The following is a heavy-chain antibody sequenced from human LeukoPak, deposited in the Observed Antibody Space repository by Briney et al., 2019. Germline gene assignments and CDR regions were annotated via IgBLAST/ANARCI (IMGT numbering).Heavy chain of an antibody. J-gene: IGHJ6*03. V-gene: IGHV4-4*02. CDR3: ARDRGGYSSGYYYYYMDV. D-gene: IGHD5-18*01. CDR2: IYHSGST. Sequence: MPSETLSLTCAVSGGSISSSNWGSWVRQPPGKGLEWIGEIYHSGSTNYNPSLKSRVTISVDKSKNQFSLKLSSVTAADTAVYYCARDRGGYSSGYYYYYMDVWGKGTTVTVSS. CDR1: GGSISSSNW.